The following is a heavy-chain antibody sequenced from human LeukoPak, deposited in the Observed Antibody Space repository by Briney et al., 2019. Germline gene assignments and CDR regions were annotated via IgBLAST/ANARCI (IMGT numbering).Heavy chain of an antibody. CDR1: GFTFSSIA. D-gene: IGHD3-16*02. J-gene: IGHJ4*02. V-gene: IGHV3-23*01. CDR2: ISGCHGST. Sequence: GGSLRLSCAASGFTFSSIAMNWVRQAPGKGLEWVSTISGCHGSTYYADSVEGRFTISRDISKNTLYLQMNSLRAEDTAIYYCAKALVSKSHFDYWGQGTLVTVSS. CDR3: AKALVSKSHFDY.